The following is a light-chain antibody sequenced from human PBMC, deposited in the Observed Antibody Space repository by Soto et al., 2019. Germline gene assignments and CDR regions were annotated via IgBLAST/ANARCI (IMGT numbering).Light chain of an antibody. CDR1: SSDVGTYNF. CDR3: CSYEGSINYV. CDR2: DAD. V-gene: IGLV2-23*01. Sequence: QSVLTQPASVSGSPGQSITISCTGTSSDVGTYNFVSWYQQHPGKAPTLMIYDADKRPSGVSNRFSGSKSGNTASLTISGLQAEDEADYYCCSYEGSINYVFGTGTKVTVL. J-gene: IGLJ1*01.